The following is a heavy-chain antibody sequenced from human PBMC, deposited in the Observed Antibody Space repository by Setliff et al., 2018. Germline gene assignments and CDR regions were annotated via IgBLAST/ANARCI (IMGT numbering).Heavy chain of an antibody. J-gene: IGHJ3*02. CDR1: GYNLDDFG. Sequence: RASVKVSCKASGYNLDDFGINWLRQAPGQGLEWMGWIRPYIGHTIYAQKFQGRVTMTTDAPTSTAYMGLTSLRHDDTAVYYCARVVAHTHFYDRSDYYFDGLDIWGQEAKVTVSS. CDR3: ARVVAHTHFYDRSDYYFDGLDI. CDR2: IRPYIGHT. D-gene: IGHD3-22*01. V-gene: IGHV1-18*01.